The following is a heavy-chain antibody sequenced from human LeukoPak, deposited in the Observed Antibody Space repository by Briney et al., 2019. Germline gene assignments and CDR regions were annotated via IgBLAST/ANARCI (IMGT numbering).Heavy chain of an antibody. D-gene: IGHD2-8*02. CDR1: GFPFGDYA. CDR3: ARKPPSGGVFDF. Sequence: PGRSLRLSCTASGFPFGDYAMGWVRQAPGKGLEWVSTATGSGSSTNYADSVKGRFTISRDNSKSTLYLQMNSLRAEDTALYYCARKPPSGGVFDFWGQGTLVTVSS. J-gene: IGHJ4*02. V-gene: IGHV3-23*01. CDR2: ATGSGSST.